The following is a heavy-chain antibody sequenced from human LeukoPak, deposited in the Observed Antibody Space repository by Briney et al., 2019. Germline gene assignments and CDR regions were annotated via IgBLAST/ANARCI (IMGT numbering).Heavy chain of an antibody. J-gene: IGHJ6*02. V-gene: IGHV3-49*04. Sequence: GGSLRLSCTASGFTFADYTLSWVRQAPGQGLEWVGFIRINAHGGATEYAASVEGRFTISRDDSKSIAYLQMNSLKTADTAVYYCARIYYAMDVWGQGTMVTVPS. CDR2: IRINAHGGAT. CDR1: GFTFADYT. CDR3: ARIYYAMDV.